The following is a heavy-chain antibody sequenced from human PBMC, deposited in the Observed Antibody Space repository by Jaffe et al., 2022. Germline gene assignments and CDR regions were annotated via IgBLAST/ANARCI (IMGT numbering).Heavy chain of an antibody. V-gene: IGHV1-2*06. Sequence: QVQLVQSGAEVKKPGASVKVSCKASGYTFTGYYMHWVRQAPGQGLEWMGRINPNSGGTNYAQKFQGRVTMTRDTSISTAYMELSRLRSDDTAVYYCAREREYVKDILTGYPVDVWGKGTTVTVSS. CDR2: INPNSGGT. D-gene: IGHD3-9*01. J-gene: IGHJ6*04. CDR1: GYTFTGYY. CDR3: AREREYVKDILTGYPVDV.